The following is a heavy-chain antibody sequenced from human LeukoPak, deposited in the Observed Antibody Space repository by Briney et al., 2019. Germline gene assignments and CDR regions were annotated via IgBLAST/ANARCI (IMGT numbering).Heavy chain of an antibody. CDR1: GFTFSNYA. Sequence: PGGSLRLSCVAFGFTFSNYAMSWVRQAPGKGLEWVSAISGSGGSTYYADSVKGRFTISRDNSKNTLYLQMNSLRAEDTAVYYCAKEDYHSSGWYPPSPTLWGQGTLVTVSS. V-gene: IGHV3-23*01. D-gene: IGHD6-19*01. CDR2: ISGSGGST. J-gene: IGHJ4*02. CDR3: AKEDYHSSGWYPPSPTL.